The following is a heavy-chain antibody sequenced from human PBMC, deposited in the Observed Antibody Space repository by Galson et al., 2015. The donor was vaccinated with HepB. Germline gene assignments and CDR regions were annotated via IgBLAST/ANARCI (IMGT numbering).Heavy chain of an antibody. J-gene: IGHJ4*02. D-gene: IGHD6-19*01. CDR1: GFSFSDFG. CDR3: ARALPTTVAATDF. CDR2: IWYDGSHK. V-gene: IGHV3-33*01. Sequence: SLRLSCATSGFSFSDFGMHWVRQTPDTRLEWVALIWYDGSHKFYADSVKGRFTISRGNFRTTLYLQMNSLRAEDTALYFCARALPTTVAATDFWGQGTLVSVSS.